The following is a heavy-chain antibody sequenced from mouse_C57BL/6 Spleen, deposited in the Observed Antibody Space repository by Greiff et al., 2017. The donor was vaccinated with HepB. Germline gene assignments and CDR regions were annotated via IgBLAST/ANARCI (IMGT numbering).Heavy chain of an antibody. CDR2: IDPNSGGT. J-gene: IGHJ4*01. V-gene: IGHV1-72*01. CDR1: GYTFTSYW. CDR3: ARSDYGSSLYAMDY. Sequence: QVQLKQPGAELVKPGASVKLSCKASGYTFTSYWMHWVKQRPGRGLEWIGRIDPNSGGTKYNEKFKSKATLTVDKPSSTAYMQLSSLTSEDSAVYYCARSDYGSSLYAMDYWGQGTSVTVSS. D-gene: IGHD1-1*01.